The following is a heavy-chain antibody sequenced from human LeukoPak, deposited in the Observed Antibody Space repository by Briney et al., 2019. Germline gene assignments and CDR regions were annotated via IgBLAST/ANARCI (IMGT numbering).Heavy chain of an antibody. J-gene: IGHJ4*02. D-gene: IGHD2-15*01. V-gene: IGHV3-74*01. CDR1: GFTFSTYW. CDR2: INSDESST. CDR3: AKSRRAYCSGGSCFGLWDY. Sequence: GGSLRLSCAASGFTFSTYWMHWARQAPGKGLVWVSRINSDESSTTYADSVKGRFTISRDNAKNTLYLQMNSLRAEDTAVYYCAKSRRAYCSGGSCFGLWDYWGQGTLVTVSS.